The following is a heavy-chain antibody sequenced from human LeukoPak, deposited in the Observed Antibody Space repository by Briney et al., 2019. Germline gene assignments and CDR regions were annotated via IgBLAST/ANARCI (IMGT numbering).Heavy chain of an antibody. D-gene: IGHD6-6*01. CDR2: IYYSGST. CDR3: ARGFEYSSSFIISWFDP. V-gene: IGHV4-39*07. Sequence: SETLSLTCTVSGGSISSSSYYWGWIRQPPGKGLEWIGSIYYSGSTYYNPSLKSRVTISVDTSKNQFSLKLSSVIAADTAVYYCARGFEYSSSFIISWFDPWGQGTLVTVSS. CDR1: GGSISSSSYY. J-gene: IGHJ5*02.